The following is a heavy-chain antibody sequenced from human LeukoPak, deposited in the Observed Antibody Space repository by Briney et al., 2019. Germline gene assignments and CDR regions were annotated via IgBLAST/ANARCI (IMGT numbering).Heavy chain of an antibody. Sequence: ASVKVSCKASGYTFTSYGISWVRQAPGQGLEWMGWISAYNGNTNYAQKLQGRVTITRDTSASTAYMELSSLRSDDTAVYYCARSGTNKYYYYMDVWGKGTTVTVSS. CDR2: ISAYNGNT. V-gene: IGHV1-18*01. CDR1: GYTFTSYG. J-gene: IGHJ6*03. CDR3: ARSGTNKYYYYMDV. D-gene: IGHD1-26*01.